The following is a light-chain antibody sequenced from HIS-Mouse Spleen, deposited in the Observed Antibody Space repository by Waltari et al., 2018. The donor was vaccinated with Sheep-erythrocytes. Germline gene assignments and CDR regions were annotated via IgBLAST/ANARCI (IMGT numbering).Light chain of an antibody. CDR2: EDS. CDR3: YSTDSSGNHWV. Sequence: SYELTQPPSVSVSPGQTARITCSGDALPKKYAYWYQKKSGQAPVLVIYEDSKRPSGVPESFSGSTSGTIATLTISGAQVEDEADYYCYSTDSSGNHWVFGGGTKLTVL. CDR1: ALPKKY. J-gene: IGLJ3*02. V-gene: IGLV3-10*01.